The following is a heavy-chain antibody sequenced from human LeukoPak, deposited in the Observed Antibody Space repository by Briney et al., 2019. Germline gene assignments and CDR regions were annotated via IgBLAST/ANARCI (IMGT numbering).Heavy chain of an antibody. CDR3: ARANSEAARPLYYYYMDV. V-gene: IGHV4-30-4*08. Sequence: PQTLSLTCTVSGGSISSGDYYWSWIRQPPGKGLEWIGYIYYSGSTYYNPSLKSRVTISVDTSKNQFSLKLSSVTAADTAVYYCARANSEAARPLYYYYMDVWGKGTTVTVSS. CDR2: IYYSGST. J-gene: IGHJ6*03. D-gene: IGHD6-6*01. CDR1: GGSISSGDYY.